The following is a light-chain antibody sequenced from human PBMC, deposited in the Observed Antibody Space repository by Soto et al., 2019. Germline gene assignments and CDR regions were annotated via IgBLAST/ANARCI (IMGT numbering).Light chain of an antibody. Sequence: DIQMTQSPSTLSASVGDRVTITCRASQTISSWLAWYQQKPGKAPKLLIYKTSNLDSGVPSRFSGSGSGTEFSLTISSLQPDDFATYYCQHYNSFSDAFGGGTRVEVK. CDR2: KTS. CDR1: QTISSW. CDR3: QHYNSFSDA. V-gene: IGKV1-5*03. J-gene: IGKJ4*01.